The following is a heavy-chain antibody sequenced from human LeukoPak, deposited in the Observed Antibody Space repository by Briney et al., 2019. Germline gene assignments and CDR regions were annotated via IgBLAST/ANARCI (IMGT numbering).Heavy chain of an antibody. CDR3: ARHVSSWYRSWFDP. J-gene: IGHJ5*02. CDR2: IYYSGAT. V-gene: IGHV4-39*01. CDR1: GGSISSRSSY. D-gene: IGHD6-13*01. Sequence: SETLSLTCTVSGGSISSRSSYWGWIRQSPGKGPEWIGTIYYSGATYYNPSLKSRVTTSIDTSKNQFSLKLSSVTAADTAVDYCARHVSSWYRSWFDPWGQGTLVTVSS.